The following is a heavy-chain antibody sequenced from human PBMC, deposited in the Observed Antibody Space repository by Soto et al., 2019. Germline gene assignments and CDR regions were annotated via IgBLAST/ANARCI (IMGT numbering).Heavy chain of an antibody. D-gene: IGHD2-2*01. CDR3: ARGPPGLVPAAFDY. V-gene: IGHV4-61*01. J-gene: IGHJ4*02. CDR2: IYYSGRT. Sequence: QVQLQESGPGLVKPSETLSLTCTVSGGSVSSGTYYWSWIRQPPGKGLEWIGYIYYSGRTDYNPSLKSRVTISVDTSKTQFSLKLSSVTAADTAVYYCARGPPGLVPAAFDYWGQGTLVTVSS. CDR1: GGSVSSGTYY.